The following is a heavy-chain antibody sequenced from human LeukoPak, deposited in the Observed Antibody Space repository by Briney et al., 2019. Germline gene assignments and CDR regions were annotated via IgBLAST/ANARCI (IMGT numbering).Heavy chain of an antibody. CDR3: AKLTVVAAKRGRLDAFDI. V-gene: IGHV3-21*04. CDR1: GFTFSSYT. CDR2: ISNSGSYI. Sequence: GGSLRLSCAASGFTFSSYTMNWVRQTPGKGLEWVSSISNSGSYIYYADSLKGRFTISRDNSKNTLYLQMNSLRAEDTAVYYCAKLTVVAAKRGRLDAFDIWGQGTMVTVSS. J-gene: IGHJ3*02. D-gene: IGHD2-15*01.